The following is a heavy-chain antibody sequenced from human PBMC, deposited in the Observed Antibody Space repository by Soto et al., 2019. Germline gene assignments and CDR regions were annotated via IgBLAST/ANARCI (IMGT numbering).Heavy chain of an antibody. J-gene: IGHJ4*02. CDR3: AKNRHFSGSSGYYLDY. V-gene: IGHV3-23*01. CDR1: GFTFPIYA. D-gene: IGHD3-22*01. CDR2: ISAGGGST. Sequence: EVQLLESGGGLVQPGGSLRLSCAASGFTFPIYAMSWVRQAPGKGLDWVSTISAGGGSTYYADSVEGHFTISRDSSKSTLYLQMKSLRAEDTAIYYCAKNRHFSGSSGYYLDYWGQGTLVTVSS.